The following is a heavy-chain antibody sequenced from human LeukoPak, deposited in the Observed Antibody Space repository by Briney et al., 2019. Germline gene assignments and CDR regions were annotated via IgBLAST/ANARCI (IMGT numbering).Heavy chain of an antibody. D-gene: IGHD6-25*01. Sequence: GGSLRLSCTASGFTFSSYAMSWVRQAPGKGLEWVSAISGSGGSIYYGDSVKGRFTISRDNSKNTVYLQMNSLRAEDTAVYYCANDRDRSASPRWFDPGGQGPPVTVTS. V-gene: IGHV3-23*01. CDR2: ISGSGGSI. CDR1: GFTFSSYA. CDR3: ANDRDRSASPRWFDP. J-gene: IGHJ5*02.